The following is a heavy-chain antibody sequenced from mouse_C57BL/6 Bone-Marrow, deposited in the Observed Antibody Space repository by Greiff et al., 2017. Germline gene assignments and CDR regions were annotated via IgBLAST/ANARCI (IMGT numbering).Heavy chain of an antibody. CDR2: ISTGGGST. Sequence: EVQLVESGGGLVQPGGSLKLSCAASGFTFSDYYMYWVRQTPEKRLEWVAYISTGGGSTYYPDTVKGRFTIARDNAKNTLYLQMSRLKSEDTAMYYCARQEGFAYWGQGTLVTVSA. J-gene: IGHJ3*01. V-gene: IGHV5-12*01. CDR3: ARQEGFAY. CDR1: GFTFSDYY.